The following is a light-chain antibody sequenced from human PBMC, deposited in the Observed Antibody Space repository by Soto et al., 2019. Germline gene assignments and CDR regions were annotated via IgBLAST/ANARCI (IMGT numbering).Light chain of an antibody. Sequence: QSVLTQPPSTSGTPGQRVTISCSGSSSNIGSNHVYWYQQFPGMAPKLLMYRSDQRPTGVPDRFSGSKSGTSASLAISGLRSDDEADYYCSARDDSLSGVVFGGGTK. CDR3: SARDDSLSGVV. CDR1: SSNIGSNH. V-gene: IGLV1-47*01. J-gene: IGLJ2*01. CDR2: RSD.